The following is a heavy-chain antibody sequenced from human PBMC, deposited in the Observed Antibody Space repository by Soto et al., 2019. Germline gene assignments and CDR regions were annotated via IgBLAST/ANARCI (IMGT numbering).Heavy chain of an antibody. D-gene: IGHD3-22*01. CDR2: INPSGGST. CDR1: GYTFTSYY. V-gene: IGHV1-46*01. J-gene: IGHJ6*02. Sequence: ASVKVSCKASGYTFTSYYIHWVRQAPGQGLEWMGIINPSGGSTNYAQKFQGSVTMTRDTSTSTVYMDLSSLRSEDTAVYYCARGTMIIVAHYYYGMDGWGQGNTVTFSS. CDR3: ARGTMIIVAHYYYGMDG.